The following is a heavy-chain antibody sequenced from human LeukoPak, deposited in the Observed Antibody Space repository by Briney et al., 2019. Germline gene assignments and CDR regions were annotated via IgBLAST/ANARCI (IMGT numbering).Heavy chain of an antibody. CDR3: ARARRQWLVGANIRGDNPPYYYDY. CDR1: GGSFSGYY. V-gene: IGHV4-34*01. CDR2: IYYSGNT. D-gene: IGHD6-19*01. J-gene: IGHJ4*02. Sequence: SETLSLTCAVYGGSFSGYYWGWIRQPPGKGLEWIANIYYSGNTYYNPSLKSRVTISVDTSKNQFSLKLRSVTAADTAMYYCARARRQWLVGANIRGDNPPYYYDYWGQGILVTVSS.